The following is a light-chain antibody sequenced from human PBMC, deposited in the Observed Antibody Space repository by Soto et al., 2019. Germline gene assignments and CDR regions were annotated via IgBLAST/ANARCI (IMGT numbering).Light chain of an antibody. CDR3: SSYTSTSTLHYV. V-gene: IGLV2-14*01. J-gene: IGLJ1*01. Sequence: QSALTQPASVSGSPGQSITISCTGTSSDVGDYNYVSWYQQHPGKAPKLMIYEVSNRPSGVSNRFSGSKSGNTASLTISGLQAEDEADYFCSSYTSTSTLHYVFGNGTKVTV. CDR2: EVS. CDR1: SSDVGDYNY.